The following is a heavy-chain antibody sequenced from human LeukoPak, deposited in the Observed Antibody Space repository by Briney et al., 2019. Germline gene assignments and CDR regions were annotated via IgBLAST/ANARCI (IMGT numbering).Heavy chain of an antibody. D-gene: IGHD6-13*01. CDR2: IKQDGSEK. CDR3: ARDSSGSWYSDYYYYGMDV. CDR1: GFTFSSYW. Sequence: GGSLRLSCAASGFTFSSYWMSWVRQDPGKGLEWVANIKQDGSEKYYVDSVKGRFTISRDNAKNSLYLQMNSLRAEDTAVYYCARDSSGSWYSDYYYYGMDVWGQGTTVTVSS. J-gene: IGHJ6*02. V-gene: IGHV3-7*03.